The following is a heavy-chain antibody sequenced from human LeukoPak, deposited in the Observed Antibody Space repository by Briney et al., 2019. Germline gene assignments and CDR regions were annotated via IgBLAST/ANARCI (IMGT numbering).Heavy chain of an antibody. V-gene: IGHV1-2*02. D-gene: IGHD3-22*01. Sequence: GASVKVSCKASGYTFTGYYMHWVRQAPGQGLEWMGWINPNSGGTNYAQKFQGRVTMTRDTSISTAYMELSRLRSDDTAVYYCARDPTVGYYDSSGYWPEYYFDYWGQGTLVTVSS. CDR3: ARDPTVGYYDSSGYWPEYYFDY. J-gene: IGHJ4*02. CDR2: INPNSGGT. CDR1: GYTFTGYY.